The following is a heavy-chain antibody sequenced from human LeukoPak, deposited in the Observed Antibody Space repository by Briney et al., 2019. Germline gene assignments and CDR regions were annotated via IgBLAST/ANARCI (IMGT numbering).Heavy chain of an antibody. CDR2: ISYDGSNK. Sequence: GGSLRLSSAPPGFTLSSYVMHWVCEAPGKRLEWVAVISYDGSNKYYADTVKGRFTISRDNYKNTLYLQMNSLRAEDTAVYYCAKSMGYYDAFDIWGQGTMVTVSS. D-gene: IGHD2-15*01. J-gene: IGHJ3*02. CDR1: GFTLSSYV. CDR3: AKSMGYYDAFDI. V-gene: IGHV3-30*18.